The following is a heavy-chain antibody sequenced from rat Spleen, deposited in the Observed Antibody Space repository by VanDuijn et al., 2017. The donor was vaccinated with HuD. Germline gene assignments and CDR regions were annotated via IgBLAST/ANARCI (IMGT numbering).Heavy chain of an antibody. J-gene: IGHJ2*01. CDR1: GFTFSHYD. V-gene: IGHV5-25*01. CDR3: ATDYYDGTYYYFDY. Sequence: EVQLVESGGGLVQPGRSMKLSCVASGFTFSHYDMAWVRQAPKKGLEWVASISSGGGDTYYPDSVKGRFTISRDNTKSTLSLQMDSLRSEDTATYYCATDYYDGTYYYFDYWGQGVMVTVSS. CDR2: ISSGGGDT. D-gene: IGHD1-12*02.